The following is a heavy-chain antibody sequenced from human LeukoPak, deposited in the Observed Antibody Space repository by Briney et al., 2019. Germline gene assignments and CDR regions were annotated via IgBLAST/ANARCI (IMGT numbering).Heavy chain of an antibody. J-gene: IGHJ4*02. V-gene: IGHV3-23*01. CDR1: GFTFTSYS. D-gene: IGHD1-26*01. CDR2: ISGGGGST. Sequence: GGSLRLSYAASGFTFTSYSMNWVRQAPGKGLEWVSTISGGGGSTYYADSVKGRFTISRDNSKNTLYLQVNSLRAEDTAVYYCAKGGKWDVTPFDYWGQGTLVTVSS. CDR3: AKGGKWDVTPFDY.